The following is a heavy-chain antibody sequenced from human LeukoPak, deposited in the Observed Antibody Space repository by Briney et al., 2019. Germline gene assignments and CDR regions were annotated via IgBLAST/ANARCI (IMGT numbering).Heavy chain of an antibody. CDR3: ARGSSRGYSYGYGGWRYSDS. J-gene: IGHJ4*02. CDR1: GFTFSSYA. Sequence: GGSLRLSCPASGFTFSSYAMSWVRQAPGKGLEWVSATSGSGGSTYYAESVKGRFTISRDTSKDTLYLQMNSLRAEDTDVYSCARGSSRGYSYGYGGWRYSDSWGQGTLVTPSS. V-gene: IGHV3-23*01. D-gene: IGHD5-18*01. CDR2: TSGSGGST.